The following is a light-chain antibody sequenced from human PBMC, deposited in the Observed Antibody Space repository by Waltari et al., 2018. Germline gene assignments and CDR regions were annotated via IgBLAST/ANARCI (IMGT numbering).Light chain of an antibody. CDR2: GAS. V-gene: IGKV3-15*01. J-gene: IGKJ1*01. CDR3: QQYNNWPPWT. CDR1: QSVNSN. Sequence: EIVMTQSPATLSVSPGERATLSYRASQSVNSNLAWYQQKPGQAPRLLIYGASTRATGIPARFSGSGSGTEFTLTISSMQSEDFAVYHCQQYNNWPPWTFGQGTKVEIK.